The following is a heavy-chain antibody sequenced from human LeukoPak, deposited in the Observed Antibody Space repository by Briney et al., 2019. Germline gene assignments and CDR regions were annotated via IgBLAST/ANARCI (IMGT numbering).Heavy chain of an antibody. D-gene: IGHD1-26*01. Sequence: ASVKVPCKASGYTFSDYHMHWVRQAPGQGLEWMGWINPNSGGTIYAQKFQGRVTMTRDTSITTAYMELSRLRSDDTAVYYCARARAPGDPFDIWGQGTMVTVSS. V-gene: IGHV1-2*02. CDR1: GYTFSDYH. CDR2: INPNSGGT. CDR3: ARARAPGDPFDI. J-gene: IGHJ3*02.